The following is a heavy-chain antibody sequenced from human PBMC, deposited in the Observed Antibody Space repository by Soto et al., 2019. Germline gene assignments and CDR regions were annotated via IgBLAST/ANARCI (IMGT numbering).Heavy chain of an antibody. CDR1: VGSISSYY. D-gene: IGHD3-16*01. CDR3: ARVDGDYIWGSYEPNRGYYFDY. J-gene: IGHJ4*02. Sequence: SETLSLTCTVSVGSISSYYWSWIRQPPGKGLEWIGYIYYSGSTNYNPSLKSRVTISVDTSKNQFSLKLSSVTAADTAVYYCARVDGDYIWGSYEPNRGYYFDYWGQGTLVTVSS. V-gene: IGHV4-59*01. CDR2: IYYSGST.